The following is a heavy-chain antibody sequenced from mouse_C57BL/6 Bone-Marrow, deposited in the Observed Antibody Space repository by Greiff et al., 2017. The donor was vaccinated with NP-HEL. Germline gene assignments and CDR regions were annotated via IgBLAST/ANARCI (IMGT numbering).Heavy chain of an antibody. CDR2: ISSGSSTI. Sequence: DVHLVESGGGLVKPGGSLKLSCAASGFTFSDYGMHWVRQAPEKGLEWVAYISSGSSTIYYADTVKGRFTISRDNAKNTLFLQMTSLRSEDTAMYYCASGGSMVTSYSSDSCGQSATLSVSS. CDR1: GFTFSDYG. D-gene: IGHD2-2*01. CDR3: ASGGSMVTSYSSDS. J-gene: IGHJ2*01. V-gene: IGHV5-17*01.